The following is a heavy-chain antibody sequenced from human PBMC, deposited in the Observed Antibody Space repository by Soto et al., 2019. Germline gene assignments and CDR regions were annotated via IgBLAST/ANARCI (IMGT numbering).Heavy chain of an antibody. Sequence: QVQLVQSGAEVKKPGSSVKVSCKASGGTFSSYAISWVRQAPGQGLEWMGGIIPIFGTANYAQKFQGRVTITADESTSTAYIELSSLRSEDTAGYYCPSPGSSWSNQNYYYYGMDVWGQGTTVTVSS. CDR3: PSPGSSWSNQNYYYYGMDV. J-gene: IGHJ6*02. CDR2: IIPIFGTA. V-gene: IGHV1-69*01. CDR1: GGTFSSYA. D-gene: IGHD6-13*01.